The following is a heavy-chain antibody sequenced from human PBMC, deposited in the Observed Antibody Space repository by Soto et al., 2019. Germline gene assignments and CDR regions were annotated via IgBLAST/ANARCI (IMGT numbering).Heavy chain of an antibody. V-gene: IGHV1-2*02. J-gene: IGHJ6*02. CDR3: ARERYQVISDGMDV. CDR2: INPNTGGT. CDR1: GFSLTGYY. D-gene: IGHD2-2*01. Sequence: ASVKVSCKASGFSLTGYYFHWIRAAPGQGLEWLGWINPNTGGTTYAQKFQGRVTLTWDTSISTAYMELSSLRPDDTAMYYCARERYQVISDGMDVWGQGTSVTVSS.